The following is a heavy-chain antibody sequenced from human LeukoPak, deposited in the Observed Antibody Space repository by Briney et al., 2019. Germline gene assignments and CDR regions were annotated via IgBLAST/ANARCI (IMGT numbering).Heavy chain of an antibody. CDR3: ATSLSSSWHFDY. CDR1: GYTLTELS. Sequence: GASVKVSCKVSGYTLTELSMRWVRQAPGKGLEWMGGFDPEDGETIYAQKFQGRVTMTEDTSTDTAYMELSSLRSEDTAVYYCATSLSSSWHFDYWGRGTLVTVSS. V-gene: IGHV1-24*01. J-gene: IGHJ4*02. D-gene: IGHD6-13*01. CDR2: FDPEDGET.